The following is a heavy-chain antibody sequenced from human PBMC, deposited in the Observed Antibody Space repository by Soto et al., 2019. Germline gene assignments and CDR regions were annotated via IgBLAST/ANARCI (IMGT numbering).Heavy chain of an antibody. D-gene: IGHD3-9*01. V-gene: IGHV4-38-2*02. Sequence: KSSETLSLTCAVSGYSINNGYYWGWIRQPPGKRLEWIGSFYRSGNTYYNPSLKSRVTISVDTSKNQFSLKLSSVTAADTAVYYCARDRLANWFDPWGQGTLVTVSS. CDR2: FYRSGNT. CDR1: GYSINNGYY. J-gene: IGHJ5*02. CDR3: ARDRLANWFDP.